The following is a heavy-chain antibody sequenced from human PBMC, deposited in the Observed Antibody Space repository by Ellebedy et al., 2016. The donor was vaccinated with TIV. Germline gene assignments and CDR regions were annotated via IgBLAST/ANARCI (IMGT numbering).Heavy chain of an antibody. D-gene: IGHD2-15*01. V-gene: IGHV6-1*01. CDR2: TYYRTRWYT. Sequence: MPSETLSLTCAISGDSVSSNIAAWTWIRQSPSRGLEWLGRTYYRTRWYTDSSLSVRGRITIRSDTSKNQVSLQLISVAPEDSAVYYCARGVSTHDRPLFLSDGFDVWGQGTVVTVSS. J-gene: IGHJ3*01. CDR1: GDSVSSNIAA. CDR3: ARGVSTHDRPLFLSDGFDV.